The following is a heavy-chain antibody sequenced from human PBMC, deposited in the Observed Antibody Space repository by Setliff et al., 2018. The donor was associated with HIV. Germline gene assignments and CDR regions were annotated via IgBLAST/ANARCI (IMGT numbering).Heavy chain of an antibody. V-gene: IGHV4-39*01. J-gene: IGHJ6*03. Sequence: SETLSLTCTVSGGSMSSSKDLWGWIRQPPGXXLEWIGSVYYSGRSYYNPSLKSRITIAVDSAKYQFSLSLTSVTAADTAVSFCAGGFESAWRTPDFYDMXVWGMGTTVTVSS. CDR2: VYYSGRS. D-gene: IGHD1-7*01. CDR1: GGSMSSSKDL. CDR3: AGGFESAWRTPDFYDMXV.